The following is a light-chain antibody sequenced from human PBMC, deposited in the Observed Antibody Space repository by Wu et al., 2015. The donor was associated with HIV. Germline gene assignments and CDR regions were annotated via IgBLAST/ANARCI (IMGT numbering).Light chain of an antibody. CDR2: GAS. CDR1: QTVGTN. CDR3: QQYYDRSWT. Sequence: EIVMTQSPTSLSVSPGERATLSCRASQTVGTNLAWYQQKPGQIPRLLIYGASTRATGVPGRFSGSGSGTAFTLTITGLQSEDLTVYYCQQYYDRSWTFGQGTKVEFK. J-gene: IGKJ1*01. V-gene: IGKV3-15*01.